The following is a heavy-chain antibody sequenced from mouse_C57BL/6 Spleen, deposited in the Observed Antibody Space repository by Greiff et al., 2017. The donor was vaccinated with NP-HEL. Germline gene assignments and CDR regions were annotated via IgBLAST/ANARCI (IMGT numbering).Heavy chain of an antibody. Sequence: QVQLQQPGAELVKPGASVKMSCKASGYTFTSYWITWVKQRPGQGLEWIGDIYPGSGSTNYNEKFKSKATLTADTSSNTAYMQLSSLTSEDSAVYYCARDESNASSSNDYWGQGTTLTVAS. CDR2: IYPGSGST. D-gene: IGHD1-1*01. CDR1: GYTFTSYW. V-gene: IGHV1-55*01. CDR3: ARDESNASSSNDY. J-gene: IGHJ2*01.